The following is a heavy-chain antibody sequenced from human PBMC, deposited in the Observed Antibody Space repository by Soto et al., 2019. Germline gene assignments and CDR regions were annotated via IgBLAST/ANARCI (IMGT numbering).Heavy chain of an antibody. CDR1: GGPISRGGYY. CDR3: ARGMTTPFYYFDY. D-gene: IGHD4-17*01. J-gene: IGHJ4*02. V-gene: IGHV4-30-4*01. Sequence: QSLSLTCAVSGGPISRGGYYWSWILQPPGKGLEWIGYIYDSESAYYNPSLKSRITISLDTSKNQFSLQLTSVTAADTAVYYCARGMTTPFYYFDYWGQGTLVTVS. CDR2: IYDSESA.